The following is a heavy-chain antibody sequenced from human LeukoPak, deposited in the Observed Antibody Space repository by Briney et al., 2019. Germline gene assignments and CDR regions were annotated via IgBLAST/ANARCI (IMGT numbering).Heavy chain of an antibody. D-gene: IGHD2/OR15-2a*01. CDR3: AREANTAFDY. CDR1: GFXFGSYW. Sequence: GSLRPSCVASGFXFGSYWVHWVRQTPGKGVVWVSRINYDGTSTTYADSVKGRFTVFRDNGKKTVSLQINSLRPDDTAVYYCAREANTAFDYWGQGTLVTVSS. CDR2: INYDGTST. J-gene: IGHJ4*02. V-gene: IGHV3-74*01.